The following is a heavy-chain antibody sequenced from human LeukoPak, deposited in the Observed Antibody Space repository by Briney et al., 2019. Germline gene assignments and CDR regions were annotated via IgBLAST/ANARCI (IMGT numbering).Heavy chain of an antibody. V-gene: IGHV3-21*01. CDR2: ISSSSSYI. CDR1: GSTFSSYS. CDR3: ARGESITIFGVVISDFDSGSTGLSPY. Sequence: GGSLRLSCAASGSTFSSYSMNWVRQAPGKGLEWVSSISSSSSYIYYADSVKGRFTISRDNAKNSLYLQMNSLRAEDTAVYYCARGESITIFGVVISDFDSGSTGLSPYWGQGTLVTVSS. D-gene: IGHD3-3*01. J-gene: IGHJ4*02.